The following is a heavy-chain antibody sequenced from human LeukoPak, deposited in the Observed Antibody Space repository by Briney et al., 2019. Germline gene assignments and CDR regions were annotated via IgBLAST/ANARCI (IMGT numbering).Heavy chain of an antibody. CDR3: AKDVPPWEPADYFDY. J-gene: IGHJ4*02. CDR2: ISASGANM. Sequence: PSETLSLTCAVYGGSFSGYYWSWVRQAPGKGLEWVSSISASGANMFYADSVQGRFTISRDNSKSTLYLQMNSLRDEDTAVYYCAKDVPPWEPADYFDYWGQGTLVAVSS. V-gene: IGHV3-23*01. D-gene: IGHD1-26*01. CDR1: GGSFSGYY.